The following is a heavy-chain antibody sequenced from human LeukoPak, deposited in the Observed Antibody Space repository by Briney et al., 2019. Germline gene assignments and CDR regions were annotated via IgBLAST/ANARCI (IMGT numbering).Heavy chain of an antibody. CDR3: ARQADYDLFQPLLYIY. Sequence: SETVSLTCTVSGGSISSSSYYWGWIRQPPAKGLEWIGSIYHTGRTHYNPSLKSRITLSVDTSNNHFSLKLTSVTAADTAVYYCARQADYDLFQPLLYIYWGQGSLVTVSS. CDR2: IYHTGRT. D-gene: IGHD2-2*02. CDR1: GGSISSSSYY. J-gene: IGHJ4*02. V-gene: IGHV4-39*01.